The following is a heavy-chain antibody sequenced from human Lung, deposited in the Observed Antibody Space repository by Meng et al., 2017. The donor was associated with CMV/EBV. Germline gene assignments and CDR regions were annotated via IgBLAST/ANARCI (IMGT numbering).Heavy chain of an antibody. J-gene: IGHJ4*01. CDR3: ARMVTGGYYFDY. D-gene: IGHD2-21*02. V-gene: IGHV4-30-4*02. CDR2: TYSTRGI. Sequence: SXTXSLXCTVSGDSVGSGAYYWSWIRQLPGKGLEWIGYTYSTRGIFYNPSLKSRLIISLDTSKNQFSLQLKSVTAADAAVYYCARMVTGGYYFDYLGQGALVTVSS. CDR1: GDSVGSGAYY.